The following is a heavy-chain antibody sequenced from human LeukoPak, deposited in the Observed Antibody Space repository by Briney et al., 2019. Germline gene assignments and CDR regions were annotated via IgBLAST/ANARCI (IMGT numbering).Heavy chain of an antibody. Sequence: SETLSLTCTVSGGSISSSSYYWGWIRQPPGKGLEWIGSIYYSGSTYYNPSLKSRVTISVDTSKNQFSLKLSSVTAADTAVYYCARVTFVYGYGSGSYSYYFDYWGQGTLVTVSS. CDR1: GGSISSSSYY. D-gene: IGHD3-10*01. V-gene: IGHV4-39*07. J-gene: IGHJ4*02. CDR2: IYYSGST. CDR3: ARVTFVYGYGSGSYSYYFDY.